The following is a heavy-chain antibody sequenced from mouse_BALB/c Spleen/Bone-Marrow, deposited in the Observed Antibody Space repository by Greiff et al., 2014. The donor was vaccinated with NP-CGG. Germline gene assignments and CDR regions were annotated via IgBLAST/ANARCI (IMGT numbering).Heavy chain of an antibody. Sequence: VQLKQSGAELVRPGASVKLSCKAAGYTFTEYWIGWVKQRPGQGLEWIGGFYPGSGCINYNEKFKGKATLTADKSSSTAYMQLSSLTSEDSAVYYCARREDRIPAWSAYWGQGTLVTVSA. CDR3: ARREDRIPAWSAY. V-gene: IGHV1-62-2*01. CDR1: GYTFTEYW. CDR2: FYPGSGCI. J-gene: IGHJ3*01.